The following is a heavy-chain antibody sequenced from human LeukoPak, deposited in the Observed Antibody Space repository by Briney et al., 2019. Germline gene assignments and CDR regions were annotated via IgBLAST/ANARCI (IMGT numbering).Heavy chain of an antibody. CDR1: GYSISSGYY. V-gene: IGHV4-38-2*02. CDR2: IYHSGST. D-gene: IGHD6-13*01. CDR3: AREHPKTSSSWYEFVDY. J-gene: IGHJ4*02. Sequence: SETLSLTCAVSGYSISSGYYWGWIRQPPGKGLERIGSIYHSGSTYYNPSLKSRVTISVDTSKNQFSLKLSSVTAADTAVYYCAREHPKTSSSWYEFVDYWGQGTLVTVSS.